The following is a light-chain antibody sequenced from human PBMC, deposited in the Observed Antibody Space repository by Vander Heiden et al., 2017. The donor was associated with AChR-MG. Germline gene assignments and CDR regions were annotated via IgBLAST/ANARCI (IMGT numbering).Light chain of an antibody. Sequence: SYELTEPPSVSVSPGQTASITCSGDKLEDKYACWYLQKPDQSPGLVIDQDSKLPSGIPGRFSGSNSGNTATLTIIGTQAMDEADYYCQAWDISTAVFGTGTKVTVL. CDR2: QDS. V-gene: IGLV3-1*01. CDR3: QAWDISTAV. J-gene: IGLJ1*01. CDR1: KLEDKY.